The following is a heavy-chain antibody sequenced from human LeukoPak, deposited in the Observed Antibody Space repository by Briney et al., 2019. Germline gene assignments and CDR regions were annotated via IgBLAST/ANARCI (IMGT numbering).Heavy chain of an antibody. D-gene: IGHD3-9*01. V-gene: IGHV3-7*01. CDR1: GFTFSSYW. CDR3: ARGGLYDILTGYYKVPTEFDY. J-gene: IGHJ4*02. Sequence: HPGGSLRLSCAASGFTFSSYWMSWVRQAPGKGLEWVANIKQDGSEKYYVDSVKGRFTISRDNAKNSLYLQMNSLRAEDTAVYYCARGGLYDILTGYYKVPTEFDYWGQGTLVTVSS. CDR2: IKQDGSEK.